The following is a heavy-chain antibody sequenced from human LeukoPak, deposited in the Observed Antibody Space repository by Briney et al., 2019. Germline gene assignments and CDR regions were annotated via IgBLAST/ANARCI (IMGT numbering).Heavy chain of an antibody. CDR1: GGSFSGYF. Sequence: PSETLSLTCAVYGGSFSGYFWNWIGQSPGKWLEWIGEVNHTGSTNYNPSLKSRVVISVDTSKNQFSLKLTSMTAADTAVYYCAGRYLYYYYYYMDIWGKGTTVAVSS. CDR3: AGRYLYYYYYYMDI. CDR2: VNHTGST. V-gene: IGHV4-34*01. J-gene: IGHJ6*03. D-gene: IGHD2-2*02.